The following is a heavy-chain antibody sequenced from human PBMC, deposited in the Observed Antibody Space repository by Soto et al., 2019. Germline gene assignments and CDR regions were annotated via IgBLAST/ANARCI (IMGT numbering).Heavy chain of an antibody. D-gene: IGHD2-2*01. Sequence: SETLSLTCIVSSGSMSSYYWSWIRQPPGKGLEWIGYIYYTGSPKYNPSLKSRVTISVDRFKNQFSLKLNSVTAADTAVYYCARGPCSSTSCYGFDYWGQGIQVT. CDR3: ARGPCSSTSCYGFDY. CDR1: SGSMSSYY. V-gene: IGHV4-59*01. CDR2: IYYTGSP. J-gene: IGHJ4*02.